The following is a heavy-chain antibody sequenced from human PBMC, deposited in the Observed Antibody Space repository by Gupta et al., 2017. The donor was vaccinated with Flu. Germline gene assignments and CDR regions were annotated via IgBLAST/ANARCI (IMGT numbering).Heavy chain of an antibody. CDR2: INPYSGGQ. CDR1: GFTITDHY. CDR3: ARGGSGSDYPDG. V-gene: IGHV1-2*02. J-gene: IGHJ4*02. Sequence: ASGFTITDHYMHGVRQAPGRGPEGMGGINPYSGGQYHAQNFQVRVTMTRDTSINTVYMELRGLTADDTAVYYGARGGSGSDYPDGGGQGTLVTVAS. D-gene: IGHD1-26*01.